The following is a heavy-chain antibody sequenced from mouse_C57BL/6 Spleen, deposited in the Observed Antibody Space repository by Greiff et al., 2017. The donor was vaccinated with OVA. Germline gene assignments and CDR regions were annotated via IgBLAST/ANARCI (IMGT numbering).Heavy chain of an antibody. CDR2: ISSGGSYT. CDR1: GFTFSSYG. Sequence: EVQGVESGGDLVKPGGSLKLSCAASGFTFSSYGMSWVRQTPDKRLEWVATISSGGSYTYYPDSVKGRFTISRDNAKKTLYLQMSSLKSEDTAMYYCARMSDGYYALDYWGQGTTLTVSS. D-gene: IGHD2-3*01. J-gene: IGHJ2*01. CDR3: ARMSDGYYALDY. V-gene: IGHV5-6*01.